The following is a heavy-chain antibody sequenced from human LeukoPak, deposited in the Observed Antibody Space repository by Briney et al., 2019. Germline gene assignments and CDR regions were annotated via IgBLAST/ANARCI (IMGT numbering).Heavy chain of an antibody. D-gene: IGHD2-2*01. CDR2: ISAYNGNT. Sequence: EASVKVSCKASGYTFTSYGISWARQAPGQGLEWMGWISAYNGNTNYAQKLQGRVTMTTDTSTSTAYMELRSLRSDDTAVYYCARGVCSSTSCYYYYYMDVWGKGTTVTVSS. CDR3: ARGVCSSTSCYYYYYMDV. CDR1: GYTFTSYG. J-gene: IGHJ6*03. V-gene: IGHV1-18*01.